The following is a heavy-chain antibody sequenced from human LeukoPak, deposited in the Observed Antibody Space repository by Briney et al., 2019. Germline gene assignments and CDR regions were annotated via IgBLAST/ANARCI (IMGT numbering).Heavy chain of an antibody. CDR2: ISGSGGST. D-gene: IGHD4-17*01. J-gene: IGHJ4*02. Sequence: GGSLRLSCAASGFTFSSYAMSWVRQAPGKGLEWVSAISGSGGSTYYADSVKGRFTISRDNSKNTLYLQMNSLRAENTAVYYCAKDRYGDLYFDYWGQGTLVTVSS. V-gene: IGHV3-23*01. CDR3: AKDRYGDLYFDY. CDR1: GFTFSSYA.